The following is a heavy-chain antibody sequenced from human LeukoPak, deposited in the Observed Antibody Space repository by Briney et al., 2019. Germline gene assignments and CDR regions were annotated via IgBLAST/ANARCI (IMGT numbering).Heavy chain of an antibody. V-gene: IGHV1-2*02. CDR1: GYTFDVYY. Sequence: ASVKVSCEASGYTFDVYYIHWVRQAPGQGLEWMGCINSNSGDTNHAQKFQGRVTMTRDTSITTAYMELSSPRFDDTAVYYCARDRTSTWYGGIDYWGQGTLVTVSS. CDR3: ARDRTSTWYGGIDY. J-gene: IGHJ4*02. CDR2: INSNSGDT. D-gene: IGHD6-13*01.